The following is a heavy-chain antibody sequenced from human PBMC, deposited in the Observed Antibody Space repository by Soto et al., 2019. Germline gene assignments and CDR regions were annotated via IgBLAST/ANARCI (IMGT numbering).Heavy chain of an antibody. CDR1: GFTFSNAW. CDR3: TIQNARGVPDY. J-gene: IGHJ4*02. CDR2: IKSKTDGGTT. V-gene: IGHV3-15*07. Sequence: EVQLVESGGGLVKPGGSLRLSCAASGFTFSNAWMNWVRQAPGKGLEWVGRIKSKTDGGTTDYAAPVKGRFTISRDDSKNTLYLQMNSLKTEDTAVYYGTIQNARGVPDYWGQGTLVTVSS. D-gene: IGHD3-10*01.